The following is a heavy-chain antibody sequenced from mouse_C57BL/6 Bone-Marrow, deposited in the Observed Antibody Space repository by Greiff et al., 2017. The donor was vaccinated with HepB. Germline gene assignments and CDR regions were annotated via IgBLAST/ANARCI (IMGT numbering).Heavy chain of an antibody. CDR3: ARPIYYDYDWYFDV. Sequence: EVHLVESGGGLVQPGGSLKLSCAASGFTFSDYGMAWVRQAPRKGPEWVAFISNLAYSIYYADTVTGRFTISRENAKNTLYLEMSSLRSEDTAMYYCARPIYYDYDWYFDVWGTGTTVTVSS. CDR1: GFTFSDYG. D-gene: IGHD2-4*01. CDR2: ISNLAYSI. V-gene: IGHV5-15*01. J-gene: IGHJ1*03.